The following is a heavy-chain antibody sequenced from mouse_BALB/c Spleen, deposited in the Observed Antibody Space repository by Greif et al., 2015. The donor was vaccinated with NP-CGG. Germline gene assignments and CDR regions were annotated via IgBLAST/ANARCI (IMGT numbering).Heavy chain of an antibody. CDR2: ISSGGSYT. Sequence: EVKLMESGGGLVKPGGSLKLSCAASGFAFSSYDMSWVRQTPEKRLEWVATISSGGSYTYYPDSVKGRFTISRDNARNALYLQMSSLRSEDTALYYCARHAGARATRYYAMDYWGQGTSVTVSS. D-gene: IGHD3-1*01. CDR1: GFAFSSYD. CDR3: ARHAGARATRYYAMDY. V-gene: IGHV5-9*02. J-gene: IGHJ4*01.